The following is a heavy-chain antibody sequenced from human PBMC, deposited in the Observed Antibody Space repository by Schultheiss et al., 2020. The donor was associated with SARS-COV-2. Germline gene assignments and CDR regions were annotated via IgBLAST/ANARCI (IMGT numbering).Heavy chain of an antibody. CDR2: IWYDGSDK. Sequence: GGSLRLSCAASGFTFSSYGMHWVRQAPGKGLEWVAVIWYDGSDKYYAGSVKGRFTISRDNSENTLYLQMDSLRAEDTAVYYCARGNGGYYNYFDYWGQGTLVTVSS. CDR3: ARGNGGYYNYFDY. CDR1: GFTFSSYG. V-gene: IGHV3-33*08. D-gene: IGHD4-17*01. J-gene: IGHJ4*02.